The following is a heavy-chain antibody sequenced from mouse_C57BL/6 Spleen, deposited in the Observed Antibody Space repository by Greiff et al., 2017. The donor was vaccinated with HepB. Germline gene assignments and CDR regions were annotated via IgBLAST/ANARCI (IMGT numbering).Heavy chain of an antibody. CDR2: IRNKANGYTT. CDR1: GFTFTDYY. V-gene: IGHV7-3*01. CDR3: ARCGYDGYFDY. J-gene: IGHJ2*01. Sequence: DVKLVESGGGLVQPGGSLSLSCAASGFTFTDYYMSWVRQPPGKALEWLGFIRNKANGYTTEYSASVKGRFTISRDNSQSILYLQMNALRAEDSATYYCARCGYDGYFDYWGQGTTLTVSS. D-gene: IGHD2-2*01.